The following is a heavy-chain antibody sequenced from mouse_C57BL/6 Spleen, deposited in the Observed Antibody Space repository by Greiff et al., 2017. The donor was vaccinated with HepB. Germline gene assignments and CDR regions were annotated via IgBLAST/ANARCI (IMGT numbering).Heavy chain of an antibody. V-gene: IGHV5-6*01. CDR2: ISSGGSYT. CDR1: GFTFSSYG. D-gene: IGHD2-4*01. J-gene: IGHJ3*01. CDR3: ARQDYDFFAY. Sequence: EVNVVESGGDLVKPGGSLKLSCAASGFTFSSYGMSWVRQTPDKRLEWVATISSGGSYTYYPDSVKGRFTISRDNAKNTLYLQISSLKSEDTAMYYCARQDYDFFAYWGQGTLVTVSA.